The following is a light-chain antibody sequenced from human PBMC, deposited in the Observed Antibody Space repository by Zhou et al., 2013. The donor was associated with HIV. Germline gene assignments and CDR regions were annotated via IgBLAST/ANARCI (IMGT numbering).Light chain of an antibody. CDR2: KAS. Sequence: DIQLTQSPSSLSASIGDRVTITCRASQNIGGSLAWYQQKPGRAPKSLIYKASSLESGVPSRFSGSGSGTEFTLTISSLQPDDFATYHCQQYNTYPWTFGQGTKVEIK. CDR1: QNIGGS. J-gene: IGKJ1*01. V-gene: IGKV1-5*03. CDR3: QQYNTYPWT.